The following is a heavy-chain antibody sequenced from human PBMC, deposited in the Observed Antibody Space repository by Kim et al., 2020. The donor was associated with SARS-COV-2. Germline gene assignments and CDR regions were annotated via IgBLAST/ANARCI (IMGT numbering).Heavy chain of an antibody. D-gene: IGHD6-19*01. CDR1: GGSITSYSYY. CDR2: IYYSGSA. V-gene: IGHV4-39*01. J-gene: IGHJ5*01. CDR3: ARNAGGKQWLVLGVRGFDS. Sequence: SETLSLTCTVSGGSITSYSYYWGWIRQPPGKGLEWIGSIYYSGSAYSNPSLNSRVTISVDTSKNQFSLKLTSVTAADTAVYYCARNAGGKQWLVLGVRGFDSWGQGTLVTDSS.